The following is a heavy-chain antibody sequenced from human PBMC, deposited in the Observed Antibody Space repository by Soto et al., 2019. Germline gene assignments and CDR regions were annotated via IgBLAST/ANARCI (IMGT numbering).Heavy chain of an antibody. J-gene: IGHJ6*02. V-gene: IGHV4-34*01. D-gene: IGHD2-15*01. CDR1: GGSFSGYY. CDR2: INHSGST. CDR3: ARAKVEANYYYGMDV. Sequence: PSETLSLTCAVYGGSFSGYYWSWIRQPPGKGLEWIGEINHSGSTNYNPSLKSRVTISVDTSKNQFSLKLSSVTAADTAVYYCARAKVEANYYYGMDVWGQGTTVTRLL.